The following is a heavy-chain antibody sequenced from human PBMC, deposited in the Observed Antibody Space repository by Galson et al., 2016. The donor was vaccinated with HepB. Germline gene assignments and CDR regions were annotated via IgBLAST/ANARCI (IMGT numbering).Heavy chain of an antibody. V-gene: IGHV4-34*01. Sequence: SETPSLTCAVYGGSFSGYYWTWIRQPPGKGLEWIGEINHTGSTSYNPSLKSRVTISVDTSKDQFSLKLSSVSAADAAVYYCARYVGVSMIVGKSSFDSWGQGILVTVSA. CDR3: ARYVGVSMIVGKSSFDS. J-gene: IGHJ4*02. D-gene: IGHD3-22*01. CDR2: INHTGST. CDR1: GGSFSGYY.